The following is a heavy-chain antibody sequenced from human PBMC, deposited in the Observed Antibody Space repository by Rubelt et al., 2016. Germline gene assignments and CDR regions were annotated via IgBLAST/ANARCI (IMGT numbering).Heavy chain of an antibody. CDR3: ATVGIAAAGGFDY. V-gene: IGHV1-2*04. D-gene: IGHD6-13*01. CDR2: INPNSGGT. Sequence: HWVRQAPGQGLEWMGWINPNSGGTNYAQKFQGWVTMTRDTSISTAYMELSRLRSDDTAVYYCATVGIAAAGGFDYCGQGTLVTVSS. J-gene: IGHJ4*02.